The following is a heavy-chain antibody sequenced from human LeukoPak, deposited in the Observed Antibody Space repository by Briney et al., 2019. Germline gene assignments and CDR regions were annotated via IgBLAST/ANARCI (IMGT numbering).Heavy chain of an antibody. CDR3: ARSMITFGGVIVDPRDY. Sequence: SETLSLTCTVSGGSISSYYWSWIRQPPGKGLEWIGEINHSGSTNYNPSLKSRVTISVDTSKNQFSLKLSSVTAADTAVYYCARSMITFGGVIVDPRDYWGQGTLVTVSS. D-gene: IGHD3-16*02. CDR1: GGSISSYY. J-gene: IGHJ4*02. V-gene: IGHV4-34*01. CDR2: INHSGST.